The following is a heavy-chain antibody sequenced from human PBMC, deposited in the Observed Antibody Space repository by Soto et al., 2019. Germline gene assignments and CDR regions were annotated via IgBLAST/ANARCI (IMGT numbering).Heavy chain of an antibody. CDR3: ARGREVTSPLGWVY. V-gene: IGHV4-30-4*08. CDR2: IYYSGST. Sequence: PSETLSLTCTVSGGSISSSSSYWSWIRQHPGKGLEWIGYIYYSGSTYYNPSLKSRVTISVDTSKNQFSLKLSSVTAADTAVYYCARGREVTSPLGWVYLGQGTLVTVSS. D-gene: IGHD4-17*01. CDR1: GGSISSSSSY. J-gene: IGHJ4*02.